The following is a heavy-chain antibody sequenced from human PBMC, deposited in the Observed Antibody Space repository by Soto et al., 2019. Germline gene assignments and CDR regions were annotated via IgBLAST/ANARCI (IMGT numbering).Heavy chain of an antibody. J-gene: IGHJ2*01. CDR2: IIGSGGGT. Sequence: EVLLLESGGGLVQPGGSLRLYCAASGFTFNSYAMTWVRQAPGKGLEWVSGIIGSGGGTYYADSVKGRFTVSRDNSKNTLYLQMNSLRAEDTALYYCAKGDSSGWYPNWYFDLWGRGTLVTVSS. CDR1: GFTFNSYA. D-gene: IGHD6-19*01. CDR3: AKGDSSGWYPNWYFDL. V-gene: IGHV3-23*01.